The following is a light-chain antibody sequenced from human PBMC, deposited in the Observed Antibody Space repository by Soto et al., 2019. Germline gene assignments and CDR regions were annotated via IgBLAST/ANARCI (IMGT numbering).Light chain of an antibody. J-gene: IGLJ1*01. CDR1: SSDVGGYNY. CDR2: DVS. V-gene: IGLV2-14*01. CDR3: SSYTSSSTYV. Sequence: HSALTQPASVSGSPGHSITITCTGTSSDVGGYNYVSWYQQHPGKAPKLMIYDVSNRPSGVSNRFSGSKYGNTASLTISGLQAEDEADYCCSSYTSSSTYVFGXGTKVTV.